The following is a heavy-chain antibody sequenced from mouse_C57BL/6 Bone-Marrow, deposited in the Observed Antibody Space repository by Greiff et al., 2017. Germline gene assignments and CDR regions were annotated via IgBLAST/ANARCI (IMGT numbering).Heavy chain of an antibody. CDR3: ARNGNVAMDY. V-gene: IGHV2-9-1*01. Sequence: VKLQESGPGLVAPSQTLSITCTVSGFSFTSYAISWVRQPPGKGLEWLGVIWTGGGTNYNSAPKSRLSISKDNSKRQVFLKMNSLQTDDTARYYCARNGNVAMDYWGQGTSVTVSS. CDR2: IWTGGGT. D-gene: IGHD2-1*01. CDR1: GFSFTSYA. J-gene: IGHJ4*01.